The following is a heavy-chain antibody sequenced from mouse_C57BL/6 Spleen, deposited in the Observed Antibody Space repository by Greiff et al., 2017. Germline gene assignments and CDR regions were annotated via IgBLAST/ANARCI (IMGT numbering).Heavy chain of an antibody. J-gene: IGHJ4*01. CDR3: ASITTVVAWDY. D-gene: IGHD1-1*01. V-gene: IGHV5-4*03. CDR2: ISDGGSYT. Sequence: EVMLVESGGGLVKPGGSLKLSCAASGFTFSSYAMSWVRQTPEKRLAWVATISDGGSYTYYPDNVKGRFTISRDNAKNNLYLQMSHLKSEDTAMYYCASITTVVAWDYWGQGTSVTVSS. CDR1: GFTFSSYA.